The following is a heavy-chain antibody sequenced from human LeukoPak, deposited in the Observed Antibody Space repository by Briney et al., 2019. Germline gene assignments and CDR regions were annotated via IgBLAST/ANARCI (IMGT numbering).Heavy chain of an antibody. D-gene: IGHD3-22*01. CDR1: GGSISSYY. V-gene: IGHV4-4*07. CDR3: ARDRARYDSSGLGLYYFDY. CDR2: TYTSGSI. Sequence: SETLSLTCTVSGGSISSYYWSWIRQPAGKGLEWIGRTYTSGSINYNPSLKSRVTMSVDTSKNQFSLKLSSVTAADTAVYYCARDRARYDSSGLGLYYFDYWGQGTLVTVSS. J-gene: IGHJ4*02.